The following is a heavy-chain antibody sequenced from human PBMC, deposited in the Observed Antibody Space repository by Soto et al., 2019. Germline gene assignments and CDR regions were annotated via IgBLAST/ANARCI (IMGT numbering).Heavy chain of an antibody. V-gene: IGHV3-11*06. CDR1: GFTFSDYY. Sequence: NPGGSLRLSCAASGFTFSDYYMSWIRQAPGKGLEWVSYISSSSSYTNYADSVKGRFTISRDNAKNSLYLQMNSLRAEDTAVYYCARIGSSSWYYFDYWGQGTLVTVSS. CDR2: ISSSSSYT. J-gene: IGHJ4*02. D-gene: IGHD6-13*01. CDR3: ARIGSSSWYYFDY.